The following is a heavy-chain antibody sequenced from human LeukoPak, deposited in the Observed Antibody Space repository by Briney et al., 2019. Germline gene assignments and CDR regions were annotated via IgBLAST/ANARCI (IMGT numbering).Heavy chain of an antibody. D-gene: IGHD5-18*01. CDR1: GFTFNIYA. CDR2: MCGSAGCT. V-gene: IGHV3-23*01. Sequence: GGSLRLSCAASGFTFNIYAMSWVRLAPGKGLQWVASMCGSAGCTYYADSVKGRFTISRDNSKNTLYLQMNSLRAEDTAVYYCAKDSTPYSYGWVNWFDPWGQGTLVTVSS. J-gene: IGHJ5*02. CDR3: AKDSTPYSYGWVNWFDP.